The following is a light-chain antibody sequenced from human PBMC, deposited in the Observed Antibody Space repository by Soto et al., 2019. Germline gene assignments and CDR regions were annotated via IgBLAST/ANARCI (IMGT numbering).Light chain of an antibody. J-gene: IGKJ2*01. CDR2: KAS. Sequence: DIQMTQSPSTLSASVGDRVTITCRASPSISSWLAWYQQKPGKAPKLLSYKASSLESGVPSRFSGSGSGTEFTLTSSSLQPDDFATYYCQQYNSYPYTFGQGIKLEIK. V-gene: IGKV1-5*03. CDR1: PSISSW. CDR3: QQYNSYPYT.